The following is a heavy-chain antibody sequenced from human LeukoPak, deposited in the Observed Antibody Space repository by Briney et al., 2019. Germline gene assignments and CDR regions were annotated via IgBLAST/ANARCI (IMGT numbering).Heavy chain of an antibody. J-gene: IGHJ4*02. D-gene: IGHD5-18*01. CDR2: IYYSGST. CDR1: GGSISSYY. Sequence: KASETLSLTCTVSGGSISSYYWSWIRQPPGKGLEWIGNIYYSGSTNYNPSLKSRLTISVDTPKNHFSLKLSSVTAADTAVYYCARGGLYSWYFDYWGPGTLVTVSS. V-gene: IGHV4-59*01. CDR3: ARGGLYSWYFDY.